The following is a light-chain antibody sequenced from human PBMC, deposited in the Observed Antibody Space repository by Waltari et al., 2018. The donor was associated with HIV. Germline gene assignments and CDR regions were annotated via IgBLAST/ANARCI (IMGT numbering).Light chain of an antibody. CDR1: QSLLYSSRDKNY. Sequence: DIVMTQSPESLTVSLGERATINCKSSQSLLYSSRDKNYLAWYQQKPGQSPKLLIYWSSTRESGVPDRFSGSGSGTDFTLTISSLQAEDVGVYYCQQYYSSPWTFGQGTKVEIK. CDR3: QQYYSSPWT. J-gene: IGKJ1*01. V-gene: IGKV4-1*01. CDR2: WSS.